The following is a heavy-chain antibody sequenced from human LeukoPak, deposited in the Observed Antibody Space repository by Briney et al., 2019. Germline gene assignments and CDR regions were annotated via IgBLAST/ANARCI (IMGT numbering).Heavy chain of an antibody. Sequence: SETLSLTCAVSGYSISSGYYWGWNRQAPGKGVEWSGSIYHSGSTYYNPSLKSRVTISVDTSKNQFSLKMSSVAAADTAVYYGASYIKALCDNWGQGTLVTVSS. CDR3: ASYIKALCDN. V-gene: IGHV4-38-2*01. J-gene: IGHJ4*02. D-gene: IGHD4-11*01. CDR1: GYSISSGYY. CDR2: IYHSGST.